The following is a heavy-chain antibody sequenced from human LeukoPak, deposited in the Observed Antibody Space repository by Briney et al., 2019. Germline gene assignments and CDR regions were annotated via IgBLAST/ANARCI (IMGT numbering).Heavy chain of an antibody. CDR2: INHSGST. V-gene: IGHV4-34*01. CDR3: ARQRYSSGHDY. Sequence: PSETLSLTCAVYGGSFSGYYWSWIRQPPGKGLEWIGEINHSGSTNYNPSLKSRVTISVDTPKNQFSLKLSSVTAADTAVYYCARQRYSSGHDYWGQGTLVTVSS. J-gene: IGHJ4*02. D-gene: IGHD6-19*01. CDR1: GGSFSGYY.